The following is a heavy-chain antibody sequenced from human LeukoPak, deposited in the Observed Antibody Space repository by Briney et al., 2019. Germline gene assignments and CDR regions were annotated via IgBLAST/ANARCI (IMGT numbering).Heavy chain of an antibody. V-gene: IGHV3-23*01. CDR2: VTGDGGST. Sequence: GGSLRLSCAASGFTFSSYAMSWVRQAPGKGLEWVSAVTGDGGSTYYADSVKGRFTISRDNSKNTLYLQMNSLRAEDTAVYYCAKDSNRVVAPRGYFDYWGRGTLVTVSS. CDR3: AKDSNRVVAPRGYFDY. D-gene: IGHD3-22*01. CDR1: GFTFSSYA. J-gene: IGHJ4*02.